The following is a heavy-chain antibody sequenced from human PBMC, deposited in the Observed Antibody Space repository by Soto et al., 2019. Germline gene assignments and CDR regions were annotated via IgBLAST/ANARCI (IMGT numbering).Heavy chain of an antibody. J-gene: IGHJ6*02. CDR2: TYYRSKWYN. D-gene: IGHD6-13*01. V-gene: IGHV6-1*01. CDR3: TRDVQQLANYGMDV. Sequence: SQTLSLTCAISGDSVSTNSATWDWIRQSPSRGLEWLGRTYYRSKWYNDYAVSVKSRITINPDTSKNQFSLQLNSVTPEDTAVYYCTRDVQQLANYGMDVWGQGTTVTVS. CDR1: GDSVSTNSAT.